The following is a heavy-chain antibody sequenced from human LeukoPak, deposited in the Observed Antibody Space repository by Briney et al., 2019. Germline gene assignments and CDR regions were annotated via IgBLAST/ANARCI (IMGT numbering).Heavy chain of an antibody. J-gene: IGHJ4*02. D-gene: IGHD5-12*01. CDR1: GYTFTGYY. V-gene: IGHV1-2*04. Sequence: ASVKVSCKASGYTFTGYYMHWVRQAPGQGLEWMGWINPNSGGTNYAQKFQGWVIMTRDTSISTAYMELSRLRSDDTAVYYCAREVEGGSGYGLFDYWGQGTLVTVSS. CDR3: AREVEGGSGYGLFDY. CDR2: INPNSGGT.